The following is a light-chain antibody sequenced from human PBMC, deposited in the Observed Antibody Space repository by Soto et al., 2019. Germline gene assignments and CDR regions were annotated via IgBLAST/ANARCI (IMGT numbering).Light chain of an antibody. CDR1: NSDIGVYNY. J-gene: IGLJ3*02. CDR2: EVS. V-gene: IGLV2-14*01. CDR3: SSYTSSSALV. Sequence: QSALTQPASVSGSPGQSIAISCTGTNSDIGVYNYVSWYQQHPGKAPKLMIYEVSNRPSGVSNRFSGSKSGNTASLTISGLQAEDEAEYYCSSYTSSSALVFGGGTKLTVL.